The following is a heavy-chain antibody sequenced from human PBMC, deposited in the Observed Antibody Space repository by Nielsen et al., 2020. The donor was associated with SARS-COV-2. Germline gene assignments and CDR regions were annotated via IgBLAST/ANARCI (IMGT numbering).Heavy chain of an antibody. CDR2: IFHSGST. Sequence: SETLSLTCSVSGGSISSGSYSWGWIRQSPGKGLEWIGTIFHSGSTYYNPSLKSRVTVFMDTSKNQFSLRLTSVSAADTAVYFCARGDLVVVPSPILGLGPFFYYFYLDVWGKGTTVIVSS. CDR3: ARGDLVVVPSPILGLGPFFYYFYLDV. D-gene: IGHD2-2*01. V-gene: IGHV4-39*07. CDR1: GGSISSGSYS. J-gene: IGHJ6*03.